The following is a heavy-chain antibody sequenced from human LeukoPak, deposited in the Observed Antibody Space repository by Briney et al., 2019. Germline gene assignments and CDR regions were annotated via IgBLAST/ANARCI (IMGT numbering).Heavy chain of an antibody. CDR1: GFTFGDYA. V-gene: IGHV3-49*04. D-gene: IGHD2-21*01. CDR2: IRSKAYGGTT. CDR3: TRTLLDYYYMDV. J-gene: IGHJ6*03. Sequence: GGSLRLSCTASGFTFGDYAMSWVRQASGKGLEWVGFIRSKAYGGTTEYAASVKGRFTISRDDSKSIAYLQMNSLKTEDTAVYYCTRTLLDYYYMDVWGKGTTVTISS.